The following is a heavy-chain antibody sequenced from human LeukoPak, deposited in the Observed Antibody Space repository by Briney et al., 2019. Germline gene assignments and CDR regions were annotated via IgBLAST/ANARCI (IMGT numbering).Heavy chain of an antibody. D-gene: IGHD3-10*01. V-gene: IGHV3-64*01. CDR2: ISSNGGSA. CDR1: GFTFSVSV. J-gene: IGHJ4*02. CDR3: ARDLSGGGLDY. Sequence: GGSLRLSCAASGFTFSVSVMHWVRQAPGKGLEYVSVISSNGGSASYANSVKGRLTISRDNSKNTLYLQMGSLRAEDMAVYYCARDLSGGGLDYWGQGTLVTVSS.